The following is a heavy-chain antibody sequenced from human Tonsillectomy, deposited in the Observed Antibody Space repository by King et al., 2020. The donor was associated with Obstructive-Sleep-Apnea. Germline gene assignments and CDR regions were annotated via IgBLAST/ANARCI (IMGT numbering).Heavy chain of an antibody. CDR2: ISYDGSNK. D-gene: IGHD2-8*01. J-gene: IGHJ4*02. V-gene: IGHV3-30*04. CDR1: GFTFSSYA. Sequence: VQLVESGGGVVQPGRSLRLSCAASGFTFSSYAMHWVRQAPGKGLEWVAVISYDGSNKYYADSVKGRFTISRDNSKNTLYLQMTSLRAEDTAVYYCARDHCTNGVCYNGHERFDYWGQGTLVTVSS. CDR3: ARDHCTNGVCYNGHERFDY.